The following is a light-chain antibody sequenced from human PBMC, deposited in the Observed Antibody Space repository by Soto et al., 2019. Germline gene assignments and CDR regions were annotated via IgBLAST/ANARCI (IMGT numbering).Light chain of an antibody. CDR2: DVS. V-gene: IGLV2-14*01. CDR1: SSDVGGYNS. Sequence: QSALSQPASLSGSPGQSITIFCTGTSSDVGGYNSVSWYQQYPGKAPKLMIYDVSNRPSGVSNRFSGSKSGNTASLTISRLQAEDDADYYCSSHTISSTLMGVFGGWTQLTVL. J-gene: IGLJ2*01. CDR3: SSHTISSTLMGV.